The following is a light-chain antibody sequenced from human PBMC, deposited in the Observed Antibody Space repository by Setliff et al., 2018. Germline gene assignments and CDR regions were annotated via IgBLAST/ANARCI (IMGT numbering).Light chain of an antibody. CDR1: SSNIGSNT. CDR3: AAWDAKLSAYV. Sequence: QSALTQPASVSGTPGQRVTISCSGGSSNIGSNTVNWYQQLPGTAPKLLMHSNNQRLSGVPDRFSGSKSGTSASLAISGLQSEDEADYYCAAWDAKLSAYVFGIGTKVTVL. CDR2: SNN. J-gene: IGLJ1*01. V-gene: IGLV1-44*01.